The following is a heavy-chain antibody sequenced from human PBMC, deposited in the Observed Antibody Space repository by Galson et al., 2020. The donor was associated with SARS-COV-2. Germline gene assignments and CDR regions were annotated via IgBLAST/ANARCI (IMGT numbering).Heavy chain of an antibody. CDR3: AGYDFWSASYS. Sequence: SETLSLTCTVSGASVTGTTYYWNWIRQPAGKGLEWIGHIYSSGSANYNPSLKSRATISVDTSKSHFSLKLSSVTAADTDVYYCAGYDFWSASYSWGQGTLVTVSS. V-gene: IGHV4-61*09. CDR2: IYSSGSA. J-gene: IGHJ4*02. D-gene: IGHD3-3*01. CDR1: GASVTGTTYY.